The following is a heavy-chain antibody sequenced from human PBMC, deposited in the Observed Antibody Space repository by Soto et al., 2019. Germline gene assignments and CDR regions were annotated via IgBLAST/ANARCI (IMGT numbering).Heavy chain of an antibody. J-gene: IGHJ4*02. CDR1: GGSISSYY. D-gene: IGHD3-16*01. CDR3: ARAWGRGFDY. V-gene: IGHV4-59*01. Sequence: QVQLQESGPGLVKPSETLSLTCTVSGGSISSYYWSWIRQPQGKGLEWIGYIYYSGSTNYNPSLKRRVTISVDTSKNQFSLKLSSVTAADTAVYYCARAWGRGFDYWGQGTLVTVSS. CDR2: IYYSGST.